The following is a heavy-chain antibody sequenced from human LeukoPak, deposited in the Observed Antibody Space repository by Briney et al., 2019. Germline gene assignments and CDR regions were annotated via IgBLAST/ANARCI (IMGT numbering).Heavy chain of an antibody. CDR3: ARALAAADLYFDY. D-gene: IGHD6-13*01. CDR2: IKQDGSEK. CDR1: GFTFRNFE. Sequence: GGSLRLSCAASGFTFRNFEMNWVRQAPGKGLEWVANIKQDGSEKYYVDSVKGRFTISRDNAKNSLYLQMNSLRAEDTAVYYCARALAAADLYFDYWGQGTLVTVSS. J-gene: IGHJ4*02. V-gene: IGHV3-7*01.